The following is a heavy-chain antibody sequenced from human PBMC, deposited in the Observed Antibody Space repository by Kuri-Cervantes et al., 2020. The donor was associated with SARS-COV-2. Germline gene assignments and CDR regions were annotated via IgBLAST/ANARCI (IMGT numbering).Heavy chain of an antibody. CDR2: ISYDGKHK. CDR1: GFNFSRAD. D-gene: IGHD2-21*01. V-gene: IGHV3-30*18. Sequence: GGSLRLSCAASGFNFSRADMHWVRQAPGKGLEWVALISYDGKHKKCIGSGKGRFAISGDNSQNTLLLQMTSLRSEDTAMYYCAKDHFGVHDFWGQGTLVTVSS. CDR3: AKDHFGVHDF. J-gene: IGHJ4*02.